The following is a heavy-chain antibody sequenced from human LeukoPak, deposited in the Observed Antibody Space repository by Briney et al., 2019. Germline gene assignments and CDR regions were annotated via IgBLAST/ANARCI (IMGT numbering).Heavy chain of an antibody. CDR3: ARDAAGEDYYMDV. J-gene: IGHJ6*03. Sequence: ASVKVSCKASGYTFTGYYMHWVRQAPGQGLERMGWINPNSGGTNYAQKFQGRVTMTRDTSISTAYMELSRLRSDDTAVYYCARDAAGEDYYMDVWGKGTTVTVSS. CDR2: INPNSGGT. V-gene: IGHV1-2*02. CDR1: GYTFTGYY. D-gene: IGHD6-25*01.